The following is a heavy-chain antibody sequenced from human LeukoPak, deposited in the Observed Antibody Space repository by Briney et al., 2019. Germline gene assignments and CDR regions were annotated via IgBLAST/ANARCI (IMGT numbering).Heavy chain of an antibody. CDR3: GRDREEDYYMDV. Sequence: GGSLRLSCAASGFTFNRYSMNWVRQAPGKGLEWVSSISSSSRYIYYADSVKGRFTISRDNAKNSLYLQMNSLRAEDTAVYYCGRDREEDYYMDVWGKGTTVTVSS. CDR2: ISSSSRYI. J-gene: IGHJ6*03. V-gene: IGHV3-21*01. CDR1: GFTFNRYS.